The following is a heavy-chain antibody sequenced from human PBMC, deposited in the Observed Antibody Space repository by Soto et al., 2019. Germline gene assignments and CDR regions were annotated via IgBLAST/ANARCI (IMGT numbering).Heavy chain of an antibody. J-gene: IGHJ6*02. D-gene: IGHD2-2*01. Sequence: ASVKVSCKASGYTFTSYYMHWVRQAPGQGLEWMGIINPSGGSTSYAQKFQGRVTMTRDTSTSTVYMELSSLRSEDTAVYYCARMGRDIVLIPAANDLYYYSGMDVWGQGTTVTVSS. CDR2: INPSGGST. V-gene: IGHV1-46*01. CDR3: ARMGRDIVLIPAANDLYYYSGMDV. CDR1: GYTFTSYY.